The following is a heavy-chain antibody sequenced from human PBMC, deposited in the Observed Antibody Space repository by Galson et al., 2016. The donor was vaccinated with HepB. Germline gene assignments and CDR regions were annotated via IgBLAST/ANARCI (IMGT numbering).Heavy chain of an antibody. CDR1: GFAFGSYA. D-gene: IGHD1-26*01. J-gene: IGHJ5*02. CDR3: ATVGQKWELMS. V-gene: IGHV3-23*01. Sequence: SLRLSCAASGFAFGSYAMTWVRQAPGKGLEWVSSMSATRGDTYYADSVKGRFSISRDNAKNTLYVQMNSLRADDTAVYYCATVGQKWELMSWGQGTLVTVSS. CDR2: MSATRGDT.